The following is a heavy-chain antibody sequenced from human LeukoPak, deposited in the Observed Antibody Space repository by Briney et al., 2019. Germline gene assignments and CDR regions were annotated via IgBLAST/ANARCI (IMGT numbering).Heavy chain of an antibody. V-gene: IGHV3-74*01. J-gene: IGHJ4*02. Sequence: GGSLRLSCAASGFTFSSYWMHWVRQAPGKGLVWVSRINSDGSSTSYADSVKGRFTISRDNAKNTLYLQMNSLRAEDTAVYYCARGQRIAAIDYWGQGTLVTVSS. CDR2: INSDGSST. D-gene: IGHD6-13*01. CDR1: GFTFSSYW. CDR3: ARGQRIAAIDY.